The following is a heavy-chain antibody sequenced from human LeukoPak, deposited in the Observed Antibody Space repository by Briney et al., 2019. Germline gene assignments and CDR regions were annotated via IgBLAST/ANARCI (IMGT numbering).Heavy chain of an antibody. CDR1: GGSISSGDYY. Sequence: SETLSLTCTVSGGSISSGDYYWSWIRQPPGKGLEWIGYIYYSGSTYYNPSLKSRVTISVDTSKNQFSLKLSSVTAADTAVYYCAREQHYYDSSGYYYHDAFDIWGQGTIVTVSS. CDR3: AREQHYYDSSGYYYHDAFDI. D-gene: IGHD3-22*01. CDR2: IYYSGST. J-gene: IGHJ3*02. V-gene: IGHV4-30-4*01.